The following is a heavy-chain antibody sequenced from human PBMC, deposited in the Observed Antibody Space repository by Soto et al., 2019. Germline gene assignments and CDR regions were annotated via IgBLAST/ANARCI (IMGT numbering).Heavy chain of an antibody. CDR2: INAGNGNT. J-gene: IGHJ4*02. V-gene: IGHV1-3*01. D-gene: IGHD3-22*01. CDR3: AGSSRYDYVEY. CDR1: GYTFTSYA. Sequence: QVQLVQSGAEVKKPGASVKVSCKASGYTFTSYAMHWVRQAPVQRLEWMGWINAGNGNTKYSEKFEGRDTITRDTKANTAYMKPTSVRAEDTAVYYCAGSSRYDYVEYWGQGTLVTVAS.